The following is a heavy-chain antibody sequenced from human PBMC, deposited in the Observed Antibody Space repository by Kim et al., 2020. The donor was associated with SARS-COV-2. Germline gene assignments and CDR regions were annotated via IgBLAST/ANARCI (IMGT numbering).Heavy chain of an antibody. CDR3: ATRSYFYGSSCYYSKGRGYSYDGMGV. CDR1: GGSISSYY. J-gene: IGHJ6*02. Sequence: SETLSLTCTVSGGSISSYYWSWIRQPPGKGLEWIGYIYHSGSTNYNPSLKSRVTISVDTSKNQFSLKLSPVTAADTAVYYCATRSYFYGSSCYYSKGRGYSYDGMGVWGQGTTVSVSS. D-gene: IGHD3-22*01. CDR2: IYHSGST. V-gene: IGHV4-59*12.